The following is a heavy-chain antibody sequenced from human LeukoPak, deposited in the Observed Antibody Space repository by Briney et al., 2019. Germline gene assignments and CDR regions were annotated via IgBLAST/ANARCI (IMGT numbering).Heavy chain of an antibody. CDR3: TRDRSRAEDD. V-gene: IGHV3-7*01. J-gene: IGHJ4*02. CDR1: GFTFSGHW. Sequence: GGSLRLSCAASGFTFSGHWMSWVRQAPGKGLEWVANINQGGSDKYYVDSVKGRFTISRDNANYLPYLQMNSLRGEDTAVYYCTRDRSRAEDDWGQGTLVTVSS. D-gene: IGHD1-14*01. CDR2: INQGGSDK.